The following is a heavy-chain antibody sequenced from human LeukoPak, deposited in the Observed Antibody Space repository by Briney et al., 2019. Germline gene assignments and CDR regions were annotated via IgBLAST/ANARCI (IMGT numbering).Heavy chain of an antibody. Sequence: GGSLRLSCAAPGFTFSSYWMNWVRQAPGKGLEWVSAISGSGGSTYYADSVKGRFTISRDNSKNTLYLQMNSLRAEDTAVYYCAKDGLGNYYYGMDVWGQGTTVTVSS. D-gene: IGHD7-27*01. CDR2: ISGSGGST. J-gene: IGHJ6*02. CDR3: AKDGLGNYYYGMDV. CDR1: GFTFSSYW. V-gene: IGHV3-23*01.